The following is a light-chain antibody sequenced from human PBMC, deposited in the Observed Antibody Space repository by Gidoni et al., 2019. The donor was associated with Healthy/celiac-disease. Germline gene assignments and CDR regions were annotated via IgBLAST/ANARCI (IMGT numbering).Light chain of an antibody. V-gene: IGLV1-40*01. CDR3: QSYDSSLSGL. Sequence: QSVLTQPPSVSAAPGQRVTISCTGSSSNIGAGYDVHWYQQLPGTAPKLLIDVNSKRPSGGPDLFSGSKSGTSASLAITGLQAEDVADYYCQSYDSSLSGLCGGGTKLT. J-gene: IGLJ2*01. CDR1: SSNIGAGYD. CDR2: VNS.